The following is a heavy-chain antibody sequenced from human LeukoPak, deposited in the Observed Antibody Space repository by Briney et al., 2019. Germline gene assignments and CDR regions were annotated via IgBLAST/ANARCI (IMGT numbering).Heavy chain of an antibody. Sequence: SETLSLTCTVSGGSISSYYWSWIRQPPGKGLEWIGYIYYSGSTNYNPSLKSRVTISVDTSKNQFSLKLSSVTAADTAVYYCARDKGTSYLSSFDYWGQGTLITVSS. CDR2: IYYSGST. CDR1: GGSISSYY. V-gene: IGHV4-59*12. J-gene: IGHJ4*02. CDR3: ARDKGTSYLSSFDY. D-gene: IGHD6-6*01.